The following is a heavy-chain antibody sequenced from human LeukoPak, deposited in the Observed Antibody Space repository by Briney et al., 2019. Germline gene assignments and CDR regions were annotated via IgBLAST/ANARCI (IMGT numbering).Heavy chain of an antibody. CDR3: ARDISGYYYFHY. CDR1: GFTFSNYG. D-gene: IGHD3-22*01. CDR2: IWYDGSNK. Sequence: GGSLRLSCAASGFTFSNYGMHWVRQAPGKGLEWVAVIWYDGSNKYYADSVKGRFIISRDNSKNTLYLQMNSLRAEDTAVYYCARDISGYYYFHYWGQGTLVTVSS. V-gene: IGHV3-33*01. J-gene: IGHJ4*02.